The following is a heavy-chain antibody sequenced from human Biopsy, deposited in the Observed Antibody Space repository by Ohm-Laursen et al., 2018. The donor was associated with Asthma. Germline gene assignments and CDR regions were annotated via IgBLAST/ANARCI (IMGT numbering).Heavy chain of an antibody. V-gene: IGHV4-61*01. Sequence: GTLSLTCSVSGGSVSSDKYYWSWIRQPPGKGLEWIAYIFYSGATNYNPALKSRVAQSIDTSKSQFSLRLNSLSAADTAVYYCTRGTIVAGIDYWGRGTLVTVSS. J-gene: IGHJ4*02. D-gene: IGHD5-12*01. CDR3: TRGTIVAGIDY. CDR2: IFYSGAT. CDR1: GGSVSSDKYY.